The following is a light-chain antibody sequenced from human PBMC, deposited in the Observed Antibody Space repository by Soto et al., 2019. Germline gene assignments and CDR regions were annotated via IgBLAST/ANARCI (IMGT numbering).Light chain of an antibody. CDR2: GAS. CDR3: QQFGSSPRT. J-gene: IGKJ1*01. V-gene: IGKV3-20*01. CDR1: QSVSSTY. Sequence: VLTQSPGTLSLSPGERATLSFRASQSVSSTYLAWYQQKPGQAPRLLIYGASSRATGIPDRLSGSGSGTDFTLTISRLEPEDFAVYYCQQFGSSPRTFGQGTKVHIK.